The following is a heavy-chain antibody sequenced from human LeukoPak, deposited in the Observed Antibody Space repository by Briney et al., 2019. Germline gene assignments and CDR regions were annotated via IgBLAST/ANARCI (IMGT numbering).Heavy chain of an antibody. CDR3: ARRAFWSGRSMDV. CDR1: GGSFSGYY. V-gene: IGHV4-34*01. Sequence: SETLSLTCAVYGGSFSGYYWSWIRQPPGKGLEWIGEIDHSGSTNYNPSLKSRVTISVDTSKNQFSLKLSSVTAADTAVYYCARRAFWSGRSMDVWGKGTTVTVSS. J-gene: IGHJ6*03. CDR2: IDHSGST. D-gene: IGHD3-3*01.